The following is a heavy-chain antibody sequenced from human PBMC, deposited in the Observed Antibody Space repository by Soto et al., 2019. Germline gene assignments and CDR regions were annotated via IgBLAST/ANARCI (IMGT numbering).Heavy chain of an antibody. V-gene: IGHV3-23*01. Sequence: GSLRLSCAASGFTFSSYAMSWVRQAPGKGLEWVSAISGSGGSTYYADSVKGRFTISRDNSKNTLYLQMNSLRAEDTAVYYCAGRRYRVSSGNWFDPWGQGTLVTVSS. J-gene: IGHJ5*02. CDR3: AGRRYRVSSGNWFDP. D-gene: IGHD1-1*01. CDR1: GFTFSSYA. CDR2: ISGSGGST.